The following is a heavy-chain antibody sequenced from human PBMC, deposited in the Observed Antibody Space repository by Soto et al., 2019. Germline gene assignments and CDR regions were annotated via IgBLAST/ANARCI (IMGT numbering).Heavy chain of an antibody. D-gene: IGHD6-6*01. Sequence: GGSLRLSCAASGFTFSNAWLSWVRQAPGKGLEWVGRIKSKTDGGTTDYTAPVKGRFTISRDDSKNTLYLQMNSLKIEDTAVYYCTTGSTSTKNYWGQGTLVTVSS. CDR2: IKSKTDGGTT. J-gene: IGHJ4*02. CDR1: GFTFSNAW. CDR3: TTGSTSTKNY. V-gene: IGHV3-15*01.